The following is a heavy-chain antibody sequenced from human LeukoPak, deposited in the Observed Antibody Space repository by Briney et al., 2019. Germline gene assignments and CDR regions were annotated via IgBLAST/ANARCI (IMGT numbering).Heavy chain of an antibody. CDR1: GFSFSSDW. Sequence: PGGSLRLSCAASGFSFSSDWITWVRQAPGKGLEWVANIKEDGSVTNYLDSVKGRFTISRDNVKNLLYLQMNNLSPEDTAVYYCTRDRGWLQFDYWGQGTLVIVS. CDR3: TRDRGWLQFDY. CDR2: IKEDGSVT. V-gene: IGHV3-7*01. D-gene: IGHD5-24*01. J-gene: IGHJ4*02.